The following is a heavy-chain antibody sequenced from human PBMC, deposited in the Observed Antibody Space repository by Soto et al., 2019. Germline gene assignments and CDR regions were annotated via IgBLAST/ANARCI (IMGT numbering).Heavy chain of an antibody. J-gene: IGHJ3*02. CDR1: GGSISSGGYS. V-gene: IGHV4-30-2*01. D-gene: IGHD3-3*01. Sequence: PSETLSLTCAVSGGSISSGGYSWSWIRQPPGKGLEWIGYIYHSGSTYYNPSLKSRVTISVDRSKNQFSLNLTSVTAADTAVHYCARAGRVVTGAFDIWGQGTMVT. CDR2: IYHSGST. CDR3: ARAGRVVTGAFDI.